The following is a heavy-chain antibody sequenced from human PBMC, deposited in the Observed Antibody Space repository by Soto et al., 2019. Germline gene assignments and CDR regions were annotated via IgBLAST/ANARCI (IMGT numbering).Heavy chain of an antibody. CDR3: ARGYYDILTGLGPRTYYYYGMDV. Sequence: PTLVNPTETLTLTCTVSGFSLSNARMGVSWIRQPPGKALEWLAHIFSNDEKSYSTSLKSRLTISKDTSKSQVVLTMTNMDPADTATYYCARGYYDILTGLGPRTYYYYGMDVWGQGTTVTVSS. J-gene: IGHJ6*02. D-gene: IGHD3-9*01. CDR1: GFSLSNARMG. CDR2: IFSNDEK. V-gene: IGHV2-26*01.